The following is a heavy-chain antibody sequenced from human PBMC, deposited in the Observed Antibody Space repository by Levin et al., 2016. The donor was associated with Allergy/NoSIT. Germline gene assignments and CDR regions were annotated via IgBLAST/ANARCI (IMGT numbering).Heavy chain of an antibody. CDR2: IYYSGST. Sequence: WIRQPPGKGLEWIGYIYYSGSTNYNPSLKSRVTISVDTSKNQFSLKLSSVTAADTAVYYCARDPTPRFITIFGVTEDYYGMDVWGQGTTVTVSS. J-gene: IGHJ6*02. D-gene: IGHD3-3*01. CDR3: ARDPTPRFITIFGVTEDYYGMDV. V-gene: IGHV4-59*01.